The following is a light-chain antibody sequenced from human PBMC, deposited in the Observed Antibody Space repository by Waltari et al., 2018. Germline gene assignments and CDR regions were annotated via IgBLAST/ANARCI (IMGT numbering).Light chain of an antibody. Sequence: IVMTQTPLSLPVTPGEPASISCRSSQRLLDSDDGNTYLDWYLQRPGQSPQVLIYMLSYRASGVPDRFSGRGSETDFTLKISRVEADDVGVYYCMQRVDCTSITFGQGTRLEIK. CDR3: MQRVDCTSIT. CDR1: QRLLDSDDGNTY. CDR2: MLS. J-gene: IGKJ5*01. V-gene: IGKV2-40*01.